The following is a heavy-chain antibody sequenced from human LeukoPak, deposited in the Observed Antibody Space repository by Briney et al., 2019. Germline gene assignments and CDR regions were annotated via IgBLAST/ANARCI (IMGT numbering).Heavy chain of an antibody. V-gene: IGHV3-23*01. D-gene: IGHD1-26*01. Sequence: GGSLRLSCAASGFTFSSYAMSWVRQAPGKGLEWVSAISGSGGSTYYADSVKGRFTISRDNSKNTLYLQMNSLRAEDTAVYYCAKDLFGGSYRTSDYWGQGTLVTVSS. CDR3: AKDLFGGSYRTSDY. J-gene: IGHJ4*02. CDR1: GFTFSSYA. CDR2: ISGSGGST.